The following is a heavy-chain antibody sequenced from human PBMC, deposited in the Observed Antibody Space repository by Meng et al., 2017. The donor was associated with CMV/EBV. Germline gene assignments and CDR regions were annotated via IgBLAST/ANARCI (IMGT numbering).Heavy chain of an antibody. Sequence: SGFTFREYAMSWVRRAQGKGLEWVSDISGSGGRTYYEDSVKGRFTISRDNSKNTLYLQMNSLRAEDTAVYYCAKDRAAVGYKGSDYWGQGTLVTVSS. CDR1: GFTFREYA. CDR2: ISGSGGRT. J-gene: IGHJ4*02. D-gene: IGHD6-13*01. CDR3: AKDRAAVGYKGSDY. V-gene: IGHV3-23*01.